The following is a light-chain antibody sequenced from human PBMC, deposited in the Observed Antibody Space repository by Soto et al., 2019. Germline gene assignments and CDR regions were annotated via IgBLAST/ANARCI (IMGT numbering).Light chain of an antibody. CDR1: QILSSSY. V-gene: IGKV3-20*01. J-gene: IGKJ2*01. CDR2: GAS. CDR3: QQYDSSPYT. Sequence: EIGLSQSPGTLSLSPGERVTLSCRASQILSSSYLAWYQQKPGQAPRLLIYGASSRATDIPDRFSGSGSGTDFTLTINRLEPEDFAVYYCQQYDSSPYTFARGTKLEIK.